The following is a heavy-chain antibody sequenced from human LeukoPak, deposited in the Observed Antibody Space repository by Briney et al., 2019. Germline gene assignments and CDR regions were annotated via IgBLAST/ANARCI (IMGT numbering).Heavy chain of an antibody. Sequence: PSETLSLTCTVSGGSISSYYWSWIRQPPGKGLEGIGYIYYSGSTNYNPSLKSRVTISVDTSKNQFSLKLSSVTAADTAVYYCARQGRWLPHFFDYWGQGTLVTVSS. CDR3: ARQGRWLPHFFDY. V-gene: IGHV4-59*08. D-gene: IGHD5-24*01. CDR1: GGSISSYY. J-gene: IGHJ4*02. CDR2: IYYSGST.